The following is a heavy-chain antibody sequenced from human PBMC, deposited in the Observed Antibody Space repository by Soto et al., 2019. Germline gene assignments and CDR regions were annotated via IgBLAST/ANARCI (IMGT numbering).Heavy chain of an antibody. J-gene: IGHJ3*02. CDR2: FSGGAT. Sequence: GGSLRLSCVASGFTFGTYAMAWVRQAPGKGLEWVSAFSGGATHYADSVRGRFTISRDNSKNMVYLQMNGLRAEDTAIYYCAKDRDDIGMVDGFDIWGQGTMVTVSS. CDR3: AKDRDDIGMVDGFDI. V-gene: IGHV3-23*01. D-gene: IGHD2-15*01. CDR1: GFTFGTYA.